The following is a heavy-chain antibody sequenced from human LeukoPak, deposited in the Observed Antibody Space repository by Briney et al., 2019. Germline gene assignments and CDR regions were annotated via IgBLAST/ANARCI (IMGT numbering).Heavy chain of an antibody. Sequence: ASVKVSCKASGYTFTSYGISWVRQAPGQGLEWMGWISAYNGNTNYAQKLQGRVTMTTDTSTSTAYMELRSLRSDDTAVYYCARDPYCSSTSCLAPHDYWGQGTLVTVSS. J-gene: IGHJ4*02. CDR2: ISAYNGNT. V-gene: IGHV1-18*01. D-gene: IGHD2-2*01. CDR1: GYTFTSYG. CDR3: ARDPYCSSTSCLAPHDY.